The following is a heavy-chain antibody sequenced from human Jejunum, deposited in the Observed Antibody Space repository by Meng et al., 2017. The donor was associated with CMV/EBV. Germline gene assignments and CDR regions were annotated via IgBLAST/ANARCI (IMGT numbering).Heavy chain of an antibody. CDR1: YTFNDYF. Sequence: YTFNDYFMHWVRQAPGQGLEWMGWINPNSGDTNHPQIFQGRITMTRDTSITTFYIELSSLTSDDTAVYYCARGGYDFWSAKSPFDYWGQGMLVTVSS. CDR3: ARGGYDFWSAKSPFDY. CDR2: INPNSGDT. J-gene: IGHJ4*02. D-gene: IGHD3-3*01. V-gene: IGHV1-2*02.